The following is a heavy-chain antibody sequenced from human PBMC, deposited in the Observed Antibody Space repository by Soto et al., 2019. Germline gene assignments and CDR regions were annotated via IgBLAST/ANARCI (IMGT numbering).Heavy chain of an antibody. D-gene: IGHD2-15*01. Sequence: QVQLQESGPGLVKPSETLSLTCTVSGGSIISYYWSWIRQPPGKGLEWIGYIYYSGSTNYNPSLKSRVTISVDTSKNQFSLKLSSVTAADTAVYYCARDRRRDGIDYCGQGTLVTVSS. CDR2: IYYSGST. V-gene: IGHV4-59*01. CDR3: ARDRRRDGIDY. CDR1: GGSIISYY. J-gene: IGHJ4*02.